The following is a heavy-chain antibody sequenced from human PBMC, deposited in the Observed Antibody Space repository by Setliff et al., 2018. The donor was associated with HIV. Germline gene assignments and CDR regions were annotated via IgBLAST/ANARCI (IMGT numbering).Heavy chain of an antibody. CDR2: IRYDGSQK. CDR3: AKDVCSGAYCYAYYYYGMDV. D-gene: IGHD2-15*01. V-gene: IGHV3-30*02. Sequence: PGGSLRLYCAASVFTFNNYGMNWVRQAPGKGLEWVAFIRYDGSQKYYVDSVKGRFTISRDNSKNTLYLQMNSLRVEDTAVYYCAKDVCSGAYCYAYYYYGMDVWGQGTMVTVSS. J-gene: IGHJ6*02. CDR1: VFTFNNYG.